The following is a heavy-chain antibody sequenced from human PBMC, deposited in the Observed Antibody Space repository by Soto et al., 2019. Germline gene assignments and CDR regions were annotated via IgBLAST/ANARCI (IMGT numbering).Heavy chain of an antibody. CDR3: AKLEPGYSSSWHDAFDI. CDR1: GFTFSSYA. J-gene: IGHJ3*02. Sequence: GGSLRLSCAASGFTFSSYAMSWVRQAPGKGLEWVSAIRGSGGSTYYADSVKGRFTISRDNSKNTLYLQMNGLRAEDKAVYYCAKLEPGYSSSWHDAFDIWGQGTMVTVSS. V-gene: IGHV3-23*01. CDR2: IRGSGGST. D-gene: IGHD6-13*01.